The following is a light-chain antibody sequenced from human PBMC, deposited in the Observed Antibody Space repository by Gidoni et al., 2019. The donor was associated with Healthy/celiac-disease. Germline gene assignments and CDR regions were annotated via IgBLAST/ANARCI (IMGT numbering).Light chain of an antibody. Sequence: DIQMTQPPSALSASVGDRVTITCRASQSISRYFNWYQQKPGKAPKLLSYAASSLQSGVPSRFSGSGSGRDFILTISSLQPEDFASYYCQQSYSTPRTFGQGTKVELK. CDR3: QQSYSTPRT. CDR2: AAS. V-gene: IGKV1-39*01. CDR1: QSISRY. J-gene: IGKJ1*01.